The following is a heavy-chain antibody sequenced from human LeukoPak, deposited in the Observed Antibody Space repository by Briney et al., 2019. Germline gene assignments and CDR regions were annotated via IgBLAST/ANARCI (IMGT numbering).Heavy chain of an antibody. D-gene: IGHD3/OR15-3a*01. Sequence: SETLSLTCTVSGYSISSGYYWGWIRQPPGKGLEWIGSIYHSGSTYYNASLKSQVSISIDTSKNQFSLRLTSVTAADTAVYYCARQTGSGLFILPGGQGTLVTVSS. CDR1: GYSISSGYY. J-gene: IGHJ4*02. CDR3: ARQTGSGLFILP. CDR2: IYHSGST. V-gene: IGHV4-38-2*02.